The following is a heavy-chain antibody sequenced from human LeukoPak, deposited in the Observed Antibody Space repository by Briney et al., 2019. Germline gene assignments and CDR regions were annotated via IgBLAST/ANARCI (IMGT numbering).Heavy chain of an antibody. V-gene: IGHV1-69*04. D-gene: IGHD2-2*01. CDR3: ARTSGCSSTSCYLDY. Sequence: SVKVSCKASGGTFSSYAISWVRQAPGQGLEWMGRIISILGIANYAQKFQGRVTITADKSTSTAYMELSSLRSEDTAVYYCARTSGCSSTSCYLDYWGQGTLVTVSS. J-gene: IGHJ4*02. CDR2: IISILGIA. CDR1: GGTFSSYA.